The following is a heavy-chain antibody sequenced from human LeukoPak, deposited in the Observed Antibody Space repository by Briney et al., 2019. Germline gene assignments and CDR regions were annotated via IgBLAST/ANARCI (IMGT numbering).Heavy chain of an antibody. Sequence: PSETLSLTCAVYGGSFSGYYWSWIRQPPGKGLEWIGEINHSGRTNYNPSLKSRVTISVDTSKNQFSLKLSSVTAADTAVYYCARESATGTTPVDYWGQGTLVTVSS. CDR2: INHSGRT. CDR3: ARESATGTTPVDY. CDR1: GGSFSGYY. D-gene: IGHD1-1*01. J-gene: IGHJ4*02. V-gene: IGHV4-34*01.